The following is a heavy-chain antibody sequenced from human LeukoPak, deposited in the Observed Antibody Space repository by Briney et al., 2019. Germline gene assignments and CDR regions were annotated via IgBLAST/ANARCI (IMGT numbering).Heavy chain of an antibody. V-gene: IGHV3-23*01. CDR1: GFHFRTYG. J-gene: IGHJ3*02. Sequence: PGGSLRLSCVASGFHFRTYGMSWVRQAPGKGLEWVSGIPSGGSNTYYADSVKGRFTISRDNAKNTLYLQMNSLRAEDAAVYYCASIVGTTEAFDIWGQGTMVTVSS. CDR2: IPSGGSNT. CDR3: ASIVGTTEAFDI. D-gene: IGHD1-26*01.